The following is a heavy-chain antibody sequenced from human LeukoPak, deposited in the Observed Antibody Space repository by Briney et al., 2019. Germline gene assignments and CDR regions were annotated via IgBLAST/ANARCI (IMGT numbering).Heavy chain of an antibody. CDR2: ISSSSNYI. CDR1: GFTFSSYN. D-gene: IGHD1-26*01. CDR3: ARGGSYFDY. Sequence: GGSLRLSCAASGFTFSSYNMNWVRQAPGKGLEWVASISSSSNYIYYVDSVKGRFTISRDNAKNSLYLQMNSLRAEDTAVYYCARGGSYFDYWGQGTLVTVSS. J-gene: IGHJ4*02. V-gene: IGHV3-21*01.